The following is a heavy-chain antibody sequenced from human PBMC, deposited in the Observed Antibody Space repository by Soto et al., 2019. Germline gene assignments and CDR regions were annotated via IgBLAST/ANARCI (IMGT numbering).Heavy chain of an antibody. D-gene: IGHD3-9*01. Sequence: GASVKVSCKASGYTFTSYAMHWVRQAPGQRLEWMGWINAGNGNTKYSQKFQGRVTITRDTSASTAYMELSSLRSEDTAVYYCASLDRYDILTGYYNDAFDIWGQGTMVTVSS. CDR3: ASLDRYDILTGYYNDAFDI. V-gene: IGHV1-3*01. CDR2: INAGNGNT. J-gene: IGHJ3*02. CDR1: GYTFTSYA.